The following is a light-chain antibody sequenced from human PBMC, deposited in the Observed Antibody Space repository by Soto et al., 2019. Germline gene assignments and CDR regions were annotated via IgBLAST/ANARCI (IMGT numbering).Light chain of an antibody. V-gene: IGLV2-8*01. J-gene: IGLJ2*01. Sequence: QSALTQPPSASGSLGQSVTISCTGTSSDVGGYNYVSWHQQLPGKAPKVMIYEVTKRPPGVPDRFSGSKSGNTASLTVSGLQAEDEADYYCSSFAGGGNPVLLGGGTKVTVL. CDR1: SSDVGGYNY. CDR2: EVT. CDR3: SSFAGGGNPVL.